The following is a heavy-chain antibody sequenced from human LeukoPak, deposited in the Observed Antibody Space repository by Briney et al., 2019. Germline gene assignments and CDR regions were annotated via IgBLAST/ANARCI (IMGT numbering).Heavy chain of an antibody. V-gene: IGHV3-66*01. CDR2: PYSGGVR. D-gene: IGHD4-11*01. Sequence: AGGSLRLSCVASGLSVGRNYMTWVRQAPGKGLEWVSVPYSGGVRYYADSVKGRFTISRDDSKNTLSLLMNNLRPDDTALYYCARAATVTTADAFDIWGQGTMVTVSS. J-gene: IGHJ3*02. CDR1: GLSVGRNY. CDR3: ARAATVTTADAFDI.